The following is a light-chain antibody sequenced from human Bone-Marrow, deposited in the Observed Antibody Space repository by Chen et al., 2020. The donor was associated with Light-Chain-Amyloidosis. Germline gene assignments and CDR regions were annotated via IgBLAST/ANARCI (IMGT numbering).Light chain of an antibody. V-gene: IGLV3-21*01. Sequence: SYVRTQPPSVSVAPGKTAKITCEETNIGSRSVHWYQQRPGQAPVVLIYSDSERPSGSPERVSGSNSGNPATLTITRVAAGTEADHYCYMWEASTERWMIG. CDR2: SDS. CDR1: NIGSRS. CDR3: YMWEASTERWM. J-gene: IGLJ6*01.